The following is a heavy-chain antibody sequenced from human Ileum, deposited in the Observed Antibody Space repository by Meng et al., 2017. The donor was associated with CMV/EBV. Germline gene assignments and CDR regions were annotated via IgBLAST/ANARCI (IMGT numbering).Heavy chain of an antibody. CDR3: ARDNWGSDY. CDR2: IRNDNGDT. D-gene: IGHD7-27*01. V-gene: IGHV1-2*06. Sequence: QVQVVQSGAEGKKPGASVKVLCKTSGYIFTVYTIHWARQAPGQGLEWMGRIRNDNGDTYYAQKFHGRVTMARDTSISTAYMELSGLKSDDTAIYYCARDNWGSDYWGQGTLVTVSS. J-gene: IGHJ4*02. CDR1: GYIFTVYT.